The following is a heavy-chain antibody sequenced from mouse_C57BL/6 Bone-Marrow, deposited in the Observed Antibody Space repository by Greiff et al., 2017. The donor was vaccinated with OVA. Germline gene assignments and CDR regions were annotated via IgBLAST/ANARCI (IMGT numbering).Heavy chain of an antibody. D-gene: IGHD1-1*01. CDR2: ISYDGSN. V-gene: IGHV3-6*01. CDR1: GYSITSGYY. Sequence: ESGPGLVKPSQSLSLTCSVTGYSITSGYYWNWIRQFPGNKLEWMGYISYDGSNNYNPSLKNRISITRDTSKNQFFLKLNSVTTEDTATYYCAGYYYGSSYDWYFDVWGTGTTVTVSS. CDR3: AGYYYGSSYDWYFDV. J-gene: IGHJ1*03.